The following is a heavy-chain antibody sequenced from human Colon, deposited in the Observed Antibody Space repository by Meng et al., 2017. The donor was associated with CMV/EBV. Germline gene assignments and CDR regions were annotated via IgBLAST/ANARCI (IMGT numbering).Heavy chain of an antibody. J-gene: IGHJ4*02. V-gene: IGHV1-18*01. Sequence: ASVKVSCKAAGYTFPSYGISWVRQAPGQGLEWMGWISAYNGDTNYPQKLQGRLTMTTDTSTSTAYMELRSLRSDDTAVYYCVRESSDHYDPIGFPHSWGQGTLVTVSS. D-gene: IGHD3-22*01. CDR2: ISAYNGDT. CDR3: VRESSDHYDPIGFPHS. CDR1: GYTFPSYG.